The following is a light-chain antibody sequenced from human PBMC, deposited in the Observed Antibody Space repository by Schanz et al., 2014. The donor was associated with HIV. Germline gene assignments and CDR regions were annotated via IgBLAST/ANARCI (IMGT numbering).Light chain of an antibody. CDR3: QQYGSSPWT. V-gene: IGKV3-20*01. Sequence: EIVLTQSPGTLSLSPGERATLSCRASQSVSSSYLAWYQQKPGQAPRLLIYGASSRATGIPDRFSGGVSGTDFTLTISRVEPEDYAVYYCQQYGSSPWTFGQGTRV. CDR1: QSVSSSY. CDR2: GAS. J-gene: IGKJ1*01.